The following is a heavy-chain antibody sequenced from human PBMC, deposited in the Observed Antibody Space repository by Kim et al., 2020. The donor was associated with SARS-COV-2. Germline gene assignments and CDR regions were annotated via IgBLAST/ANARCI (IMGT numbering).Heavy chain of an antibody. Sequence: SETLSLTCAVSGDSISTGNWWSLVRQAPGKGLEWIGEIYHSGNTNYNPSLKSRVSISVDKSKNQFSLNLNSVTAADTAMYYCARLRTDTGSYFRFDSWGRGTLVTVSS. D-gene: IGHD1-26*01. J-gene: IGHJ4*02. CDR1: GDSISTGNW. V-gene: IGHV4-4*02. CDR2: IYHSGNT. CDR3: ARLRTDTGSYFRFDS.